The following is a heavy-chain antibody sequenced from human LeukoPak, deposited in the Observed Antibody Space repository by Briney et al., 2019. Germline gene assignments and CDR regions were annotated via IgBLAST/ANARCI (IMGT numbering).Heavy chain of an antibody. V-gene: IGHV1-8*01. J-gene: IGHJ6*03. CDR1: GYTFTSYD. Sequence: ASVKVSCKASGYTFTSYDINWVRQATGQGLEWMGWMNPNSGNTGYAQKFQGRVTMSRNTSISTAYMELSSLRSEDTAVYYCARGYLQSSSSRVYYYYYMDVWGKGTTVTVSS. CDR3: ARGYLQSSSSRVYYYYYMDV. CDR2: MNPNSGNT. D-gene: IGHD6-6*01.